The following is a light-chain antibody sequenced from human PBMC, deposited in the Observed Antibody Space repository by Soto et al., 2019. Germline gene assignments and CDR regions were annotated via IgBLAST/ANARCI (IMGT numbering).Light chain of an antibody. CDR3: SSYTSGGYV. V-gene: IGLV2-14*01. Sequence: QSALTQPASVSGSPGQSITISCTGTSSDVGGYNYVSWYRQHPGKAPKLMIYDVSNRPSGVSSRFSGSKSGNTASLTISGLQAEDEADYYCSSYTSGGYVFGTGTKLTVL. J-gene: IGLJ1*01. CDR2: DVS. CDR1: SSDVGGYNY.